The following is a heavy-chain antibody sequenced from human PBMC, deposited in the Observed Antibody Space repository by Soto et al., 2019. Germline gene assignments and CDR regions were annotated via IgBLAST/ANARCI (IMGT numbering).Heavy chain of an antibody. CDR2: INHSGST. D-gene: IGHD6-19*01. CDR3: ASLYSSGRTLYYYGMDV. V-gene: IGHV4-34*01. J-gene: IGHJ6*02. CDR1: GGSFSGYY. Sequence: KSSETLSLTCAVYGGSFSGYYWSWIRQPPGKGLEWIGEINHSGSTNYNPSLKSRVTISVDTSKNQFSLKLSSVTAADTAVYYCASLYSSGRTLYYYGMDVWGQGTTVTVSS.